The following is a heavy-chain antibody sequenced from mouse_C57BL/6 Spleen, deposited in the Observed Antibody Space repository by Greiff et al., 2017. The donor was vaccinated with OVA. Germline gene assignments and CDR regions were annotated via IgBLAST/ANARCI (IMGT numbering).Heavy chain of an antibody. CDR1: GFTFTDYY. D-gene: IGHD4-1*01. CDR3: ARGVLTADY. J-gene: IGHJ2*01. V-gene: IGHV1-36*01. CDR2: VDPYNGGT. Sequence: VQLKQSGPVLVKPGPSVKISCKASGFTFTDYYMHWVKQSPGKSLEWIGLVDPYNGGTSYNQKFKGKATLTVDTSSSTAYMELNSLTSEDSAVYYCARGVLTADYWGQGTTLTVSS.